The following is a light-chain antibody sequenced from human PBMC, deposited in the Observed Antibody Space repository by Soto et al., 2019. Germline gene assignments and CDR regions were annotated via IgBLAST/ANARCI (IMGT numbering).Light chain of an antibody. CDR1: QSISSW. CDR3: QQYNSYSPYT. V-gene: IGKV1-5*03. CDR2: KAS. Sequence: DIPMTQSPSTLSASVGDRVTITCRASQSISSWLAWYKQKPGKAPKLLIYKASSLESGVPSRFSGSGSGTEFTLTISSLQPDYFATYYCQQYNSYSPYTFGQGTKLEIK. J-gene: IGKJ2*01.